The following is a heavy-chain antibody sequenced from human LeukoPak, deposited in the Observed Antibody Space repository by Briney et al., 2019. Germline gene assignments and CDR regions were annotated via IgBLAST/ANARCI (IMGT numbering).Heavy chain of an antibody. Sequence: SETLSLTCAVYGESFSGYYWSWIRQPPGKGLEWIGEINHSGSTKYNPSLKSRVTISGDTSKNQLALKQRSVTAAETAVYYCARAVDGYDYDSSGYYAHYDYWGQGTLVTVSS. J-gene: IGHJ4*02. V-gene: IGHV4-34*01. CDR3: ARAVDGYDYDSSGYYAHYDY. CDR2: INHSGST. CDR1: GESFSGYY. D-gene: IGHD3-22*01.